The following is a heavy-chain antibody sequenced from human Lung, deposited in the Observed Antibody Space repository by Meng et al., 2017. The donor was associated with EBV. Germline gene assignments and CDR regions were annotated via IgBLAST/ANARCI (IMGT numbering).Heavy chain of an antibody. D-gene: IGHD4-17*01. CDR1: GFSLITSGEA. CDR2: IYWDDDK. Sequence: QITVKESGPTLVKPTQTLTLTCTFSGFSLITSGEAVGWIRQPPGKALEWLALIYWDDDKRYSPSLKNRLTITKDTSKNQVVLTLTNIDPVDTATYYCAHRHRLRDFDYWGQGTLVTVSS. J-gene: IGHJ4*02. CDR3: AHRHRLRDFDY. V-gene: IGHV2-5*02.